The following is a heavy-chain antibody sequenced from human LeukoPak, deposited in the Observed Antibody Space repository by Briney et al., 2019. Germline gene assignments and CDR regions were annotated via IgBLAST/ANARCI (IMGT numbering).Heavy chain of an antibody. CDR2: ISSGGSTI. CDR1: GFTFSSFE. V-gene: IGHV3-48*03. D-gene: IGHD3-16*01. J-gene: IGHJ6*04. Sequence: GGSLRLSCAASGFTFSSFEMNWVRQAPGKGLEWVSYISSGGSTIYYADSVKGRFTISRDNAKSSLYLQMNSLRVDDTAVYYCARDPGYESWSPFWGGMDVWGNGTTVIVSS. CDR3: ARDPGYESWSPFWGGMDV.